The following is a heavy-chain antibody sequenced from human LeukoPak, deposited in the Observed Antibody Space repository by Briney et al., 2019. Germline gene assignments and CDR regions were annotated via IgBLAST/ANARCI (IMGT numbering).Heavy chain of an antibody. V-gene: IGHV4-59*08. J-gene: IGHJ5*02. Sequence: PETLSLTCTVSGGYINNYYWSWIRQPPGKGLEWIGYIYYSGSTTYNPSLKSRVTISVDTSKNQFSLKLSSVTAADTAVYYCARSDWMRWFDPWGQGTLVTVSS. CDR2: IYYSGST. CDR1: GGYINNYY. CDR3: ARSDWMRWFDP. D-gene: IGHD1-1*01.